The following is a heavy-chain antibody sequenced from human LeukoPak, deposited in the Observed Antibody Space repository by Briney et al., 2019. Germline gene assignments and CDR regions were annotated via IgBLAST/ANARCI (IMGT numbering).Heavy chain of an antibody. CDR1: GFTFSGYA. CDR2: ISSSGGST. Sequence: SGGSLRLSCAASGFTFSGYAMTWVRQAPGKGLEWVSSISSSGGSTYYADSVKGRFTISRDNSKNTLYLQMNSLRVEDTAVYYCAKVANYYYGPETYYFFEHWGQGTPVTASS. CDR3: AKVANYYYGPETYYFFEH. J-gene: IGHJ4*02. D-gene: IGHD3-10*01. V-gene: IGHV3-23*01.